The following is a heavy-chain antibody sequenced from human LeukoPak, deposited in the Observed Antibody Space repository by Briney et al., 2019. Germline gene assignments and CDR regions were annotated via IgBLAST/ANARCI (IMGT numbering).Heavy chain of an antibody. CDR2: INHSGST. CDR3: ARGYSSGWYGDY. V-gene: IGHV4-34*01. Sequence: SETLSLTCAVYGGSFSGYYWSWIRQPPGKGLEWIGEINHSGSTNYNPSLKCRVTVSVDTSKNQFSLKLSSVTAADTAVYYCARGYSSGWYGDYWGQGTLVTVSS. D-gene: IGHD6-19*01. CDR1: GGSFSGYY. J-gene: IGHJ4*02.